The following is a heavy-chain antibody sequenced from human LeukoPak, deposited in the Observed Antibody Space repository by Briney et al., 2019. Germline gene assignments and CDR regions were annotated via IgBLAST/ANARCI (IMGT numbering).Heavy chain of an antibody. Sequence: PGGSLRLSYVASGFTFTDHPMNWVRQAPGKGLEWISYIGGDGIAFYADSVKGRFTASKDDARKSMYLQMNSLRVEDTAVYYCAKDRANWAIDDWGQGTQVTVSS. CDR2: IGGDGIA. CDR3: AKDRANWAIDD. V-gene: IGHV3-69-1*01. CDR1: GFTFTDHP. D-gene: IGHD3-16*01. J-gene: IGHJ4*02.